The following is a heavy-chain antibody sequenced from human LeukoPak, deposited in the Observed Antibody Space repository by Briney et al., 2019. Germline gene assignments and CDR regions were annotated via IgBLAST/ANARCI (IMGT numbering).Heavy chain of an antibody. CDR1: GGSISSYY. V-gene: IGHV4-59*01. J-gene: IGHJ4*02. CDR2: IYYTGST. Sequence: PSETLSLTCTVSGGSISSYYWSWIRQPPGKGLEWIGYIYYTGSTNYNPSLKSRVTLSVDTAKNQFSLQLTSVTAADTAVYYCARVTEWNDFDYWGQGTLVTVSS. CDR3: ARVTEWNDFDY. D-gene: IGHD1-1*01.